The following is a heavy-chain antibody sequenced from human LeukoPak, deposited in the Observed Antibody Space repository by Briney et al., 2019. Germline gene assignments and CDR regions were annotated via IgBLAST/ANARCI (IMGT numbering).Heavy chain of an antibody. D-gene: IGHD5-18*01. CDR3: AREYSYGFYYFDY. V-gene: IGHV1-69*05. CDR2: IIPIFGTA. CDR1: GGTFSSYA. Sequence: SVKVSCKASGGTFSSYAISWVRQAPGQGLEWMGRIIPIFGTANYAQKFQGRVTVTTDESTSTAYMELSSLRSKDTAVYYCAREYSYGFYYFDYWGQGTLVTVSS. J-gene: IGHJ4*02.